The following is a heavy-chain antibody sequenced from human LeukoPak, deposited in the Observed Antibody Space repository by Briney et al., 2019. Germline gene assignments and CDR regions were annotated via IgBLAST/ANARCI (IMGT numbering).Heavy chain of an antibody. D-gene: IGHD4-23*01. J-gene: IGHJ6*02. Sequence: ASVKVSCKASGYTFTAYYFHWVRQAPGQGLEWMGIINPSGGSTSYAQKFQGRVTMTRDTSTSTVYMELSSLRFEDTAVYYCARADYGGNSDYYYYGMDVWGQGTTVTVSS. CDR3: ARADYGGNSDYYYYGMDV. V-gene: IGHV1-46*01. CDR1: GYTFTAYY. CDR2: INPSGGST.